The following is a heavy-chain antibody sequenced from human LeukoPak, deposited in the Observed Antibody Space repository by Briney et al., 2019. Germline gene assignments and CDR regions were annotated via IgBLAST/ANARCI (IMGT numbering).Heavy chain of an antibody. CDR3: ARVRIDSSSSDVGYYMDV. D-gene: IGHD6-6*01. CDR2: IDNSGST. Sequence: PSETLSLTCTVSGGSFSSSSYNWGWIRQPPGKGLERIGSIDNSGSTNYNPSLKSRVTISVDTSKNQFSLKLSSVTAADTAVYYCARVRIDSSSSDVGYYMDVWGKGTTVTVSS. V-gene: IGHV4-39*07. CDR1: GGSFSSSSYN. J-gene: IGHJ6*03.